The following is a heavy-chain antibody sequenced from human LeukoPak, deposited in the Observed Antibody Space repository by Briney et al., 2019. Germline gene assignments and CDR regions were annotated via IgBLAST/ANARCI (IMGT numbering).Heavy chain of an antibody. D-gene: IGHD2-2*02. CDR1: GGSISSDY. CDR2: IYSSGST. J-gene: IGHJ5*02. CDR3: ARERLALGYCSSTSCYRPGFDP. Sequence: SETLSLTCTVSGGSISSDYWSWIRQPAGKGLEWIGRIYSSGSTNYNPSLKSRVTMSIDTSKNQFSLKLSPVTAADTAVYYCARERLALGYCSSTSCYRPGFDPWGQGTLVTVSS. V-gene: IGHV4-4*07.